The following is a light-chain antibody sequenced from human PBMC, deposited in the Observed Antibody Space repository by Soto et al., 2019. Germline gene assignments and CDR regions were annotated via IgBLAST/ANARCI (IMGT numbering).Light chain of an antibody. V-gene: IGKV1-5*03. CDR3: QQYDTYRT. CDR1: QSISIW. Sequence: DVQMTQSPSTLSASEGDRVTITCRASQSISIWLAWYQHKPGKAPELLIYQASTLHSGVPSRFSGRGSGTEFTLTISSLQPDDFATYYCQQYDTYRTFGQGTRVEVK. J-gene: IGKJ1*01. CDR2: QAS.